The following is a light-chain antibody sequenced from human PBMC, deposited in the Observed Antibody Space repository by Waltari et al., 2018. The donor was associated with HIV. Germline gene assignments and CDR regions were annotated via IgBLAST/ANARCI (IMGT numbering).Light chain of an antibody. V-gene: IGKV1-5*03. CDR1: QSISSW. CDR3: QQYQSYSQT. CDR2: KAS. J-gene: IGKJ2*01. Sequence: DIQMTQSPSTLSASVGDRVTITFRASQSISSWLAWYQQKPGKAPKLLIYKASSLERGVPSRFSGSGSGTEFTLTISSLQPDDFATYYCQQYQSYSQTFGQGTKLDIK.